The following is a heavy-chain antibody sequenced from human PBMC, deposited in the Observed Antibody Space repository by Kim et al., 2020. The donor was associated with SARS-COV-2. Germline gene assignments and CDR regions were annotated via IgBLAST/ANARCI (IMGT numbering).Heavy chain of an antibody. Sequence: DSVKGRFTISRDNSKNTLYLQMNSLRAEDTAVYYCARAGDIVVVVAALDYWGQGTLVTVSS. V-gene: IGHV3-30*01. CDR3: ARAGDIVVVVAALDY. J-gene: IGHJ4*02. D-gene: IGHD2-15*01.